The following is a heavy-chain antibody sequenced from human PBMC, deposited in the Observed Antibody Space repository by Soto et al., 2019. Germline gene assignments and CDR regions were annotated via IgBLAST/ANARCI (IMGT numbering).Heavy chain of an antibody. CDR1: GFTFSSYA. Sequence: QVQLVESGGGVVQPGRSLRLSCAASGFTFSSYAMHWVRQAPGKGLEWVAVISYDGSNKYYADSVKGRFTISRDNSKNTLYLQMNSLRAEDTAVYYCARGEDIVVPAAQLGYYYYGMDVWGQGTTVTVSS. V-gene: IGHV3-30-3*01. D-gene: IGHD2-2*01. CDR3: ARGEDIVVPAAQLGYYYYGMDV. CDR2: ISYDGSNK. J-gene: IGHJ6*02.